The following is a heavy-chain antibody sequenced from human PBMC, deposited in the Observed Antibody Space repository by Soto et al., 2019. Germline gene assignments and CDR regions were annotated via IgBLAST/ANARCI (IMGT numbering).Heavy chain of an antibody. Sequence: QVQLQESGPGLVKPSETLSLTCTVSGGSISSYYWSWIRQPPGKGLEWIGYIYYTGLSNSNPSLNSPVTMSVDTSKNQFSRKLSSVTAADTAVYYCASHSSHWPFFDFWGQGTLVTVSS. J-gene: IGHJ4*02. D-gene: IGHD6-13*01. V-gene: IGHV4-59*01. CDR3: ASHSSHWPFFDF. CDR2: IYYTGLS. CDR1: GGSISSYY.